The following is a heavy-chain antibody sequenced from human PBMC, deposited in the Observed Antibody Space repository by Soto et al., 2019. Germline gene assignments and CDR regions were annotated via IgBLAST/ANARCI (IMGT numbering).Heavy chain of an antibody. D-gene: IGHD5-18*01. CDR2: ISGGADNT. J-gene: IGHJ6*02. Sequence: PGGSLRLSCAASGFTFSSYAMSWVRQAPGKGLEWVSLISGGADNTYYADSVKGRFIISRDNSKNTLYLQMNSLRTEDTAIYYCANTAVLPYYYYYGVDVWGQGTTVTVSS. V-gene: IGHV3-23*01. CDR1: GFTFSSYA. CDR3: ANTAVLPYYYYYGVDV.